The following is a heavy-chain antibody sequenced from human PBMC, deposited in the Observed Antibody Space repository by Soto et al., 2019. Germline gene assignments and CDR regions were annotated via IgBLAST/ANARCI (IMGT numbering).Heavy chain of an antibody. Sequence: SETLSLTCPVSGGSISSSSYYWGWIRQPPGKGLEWIGSIYYSGSTYYNPSLKSRVTISVDTSKNQFSLMLSSVTAADTALYYCARVERGTATTVVDAFDIWGPGTMVTVSS. CDR2: IYYSGST. J-gene: IGHJ3*02. V-gene: IGHV4-39*01. CDR3: ARVERGTATTVVDAFDI. D-gene: IGHD1-1*01. CDR1: GGSISSSSYY.